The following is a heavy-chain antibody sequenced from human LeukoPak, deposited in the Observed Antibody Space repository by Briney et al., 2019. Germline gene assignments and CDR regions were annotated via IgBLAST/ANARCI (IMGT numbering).Heavy chain of an antibody. V-gene: IGHV1-69*06. CDR1: GGTFSNYE. D-gene: IGHD3-22*01. Sequence: GASVRVSCKASGGTFSNYEINWVRQAPGQGLEWMGGIIPIFGTANYAQKFQGRVTITADKSTSTAYMELSSLRSEDTAVYYCAREGPDYYDSISELNGAFDIWGQGTMVTVSS. CDR2: IIPIFGTA. CDR3: AREGPDYYDSISELNGAFDI. J-gene: IGHJ3*02.